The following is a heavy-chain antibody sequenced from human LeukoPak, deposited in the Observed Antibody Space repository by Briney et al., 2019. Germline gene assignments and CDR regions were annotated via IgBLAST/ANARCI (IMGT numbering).Heavy chain of an antibody. CDR2: ISHGGGKE. J-gene: IGHJ4*02. Sequence: GGCLRLSCAASGFPFHDHDMYWVRQTPGKGLEWVALISHGGGKEHYAESVKGRFTISRDNSRNTVYLQMSSLRSDDTAIYYCAKTLDGFWPQFDFWGQGTLLTVSS. CDR1: GFPFHDHD. V-gene: IGHV3-30*18. D-gene: IGHD5-24*01. CDR3: AKTLDGFWPQFDF.